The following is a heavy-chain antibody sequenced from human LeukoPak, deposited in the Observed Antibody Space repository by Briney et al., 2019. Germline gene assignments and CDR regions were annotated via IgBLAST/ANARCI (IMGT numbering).Heavy chain of an antibody. CDR1: GFTFRAFD. CDR2: IGPDGDI. D-gene: IGHD2-8*01. Sequence: GGSLRLSCAASGFTFRAFDMHWVRQSAGKGLEWVSGIGPDGDIDYAASVKGRFTISRENGENSVHLQMNSLRAGDTAVYYCARDSNYYAMDVWGQGTTVTVSS. V-gene: IGHV3-13*01. J-gene: IGHJ6*02. CDR3: ARDSNYYAMDV.